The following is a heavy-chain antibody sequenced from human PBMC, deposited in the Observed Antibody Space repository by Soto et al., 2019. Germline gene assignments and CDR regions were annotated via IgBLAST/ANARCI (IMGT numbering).Heavy chain of an antibody. Sequence: FLRLSCAASGFTFSTYWMHWVRQAPGKGLVWVSRINSDGSSTNYADSVKGRFTISRDNAKNTLFLQMNSLRAEDTALYYCARGYCSGGSCWDPSFDYWGQGTLVTVSS. CDR2: INSDGSST. V-gene: IGHV3-74*01. CDR3: ARGYCSGGSCWDPSFDY. J-gene: IGHJ4*02. CDR1: GFTFSTYW. D-gene: IGHD2-15*01.